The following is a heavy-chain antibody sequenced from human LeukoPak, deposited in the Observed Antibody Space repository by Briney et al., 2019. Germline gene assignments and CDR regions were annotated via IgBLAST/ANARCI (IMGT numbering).Heavy chain of an antibody. CDR2: INHSGST. CDR1: GGSFSGYY. CDR3: ARHRARITMVRGVTFDY. V-gene: IGHV4-34*01. Sequence: SETLSLTCAVYGGSFSGYYWSWIRQPPGKGLEWIGEINHSGSTNYNPSLKSRVTISVDTSKNQFSLKLSSVTAADTAVYYCARHRARITMVRGVTFDYWGQGTLVTVSS. D-gene: IGHD3-10*01. J-gene: IGHJ4*02.